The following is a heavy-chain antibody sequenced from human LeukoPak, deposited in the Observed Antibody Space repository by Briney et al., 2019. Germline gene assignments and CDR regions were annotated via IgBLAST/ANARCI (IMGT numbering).Heavy chain of an antibody. V-gene: IGHV1-18*04. D-gene: IGHD2-2*01. CDR3: AGCSSTSCYEAAFDI. CDR2: ISAYNGNT. J-gene: IGHJ3*02. Sequence: ASVKVSCKASGYTFTGYYMHWVRQAPGQGLEWMGWISAYNGNTNYAQKLQGRVTMTTDTSTSTAYMELRSLRSDDTAVYYCAGCSSTSCYEAAFDIWGQGTMVTVSS. CDR1: GYTFTGYY.